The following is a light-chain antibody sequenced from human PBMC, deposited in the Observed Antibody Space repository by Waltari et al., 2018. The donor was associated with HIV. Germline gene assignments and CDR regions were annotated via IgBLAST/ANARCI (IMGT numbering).Light chain of an antibody. CDR2: DNH. CDR1: SSNIATNY. Sequence: QSVLTQPPSVSATPGQKVTISCSGSSSNIATNYVSWYQHFPGTVPKVLIYDNHKRSSGIPDRFSGSKSGTSATLDISGLQTGDEAHYYCGTWDTSLSAWIFG. CDR3: GTWDTSLSAWI. V-gene: IGLV1-51*01. J-gene: IGLJ6*01.